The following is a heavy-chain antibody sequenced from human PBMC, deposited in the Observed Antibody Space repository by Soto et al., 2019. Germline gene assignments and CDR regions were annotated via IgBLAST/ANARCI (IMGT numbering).Heavy chain of an antibody. CDR3: AKDRGGFARGWEYYDF. V-gene: IGHV3-23*01. CDR2: ISASGGST. D-gene: IGHD6-19*01. CDR1: VFAFISYT. J-gene: IGHJ4*02. Sequence: GGSLRLSCASSVFAFISYTMSWVRQTPGKGLEWVSSISASGGSTYYGDSLKGRFTISRDNSKNTLNLHIKSLGVEDSAVYYCAKDRGGFARGWEYYDFWGQGTQVTVSS.